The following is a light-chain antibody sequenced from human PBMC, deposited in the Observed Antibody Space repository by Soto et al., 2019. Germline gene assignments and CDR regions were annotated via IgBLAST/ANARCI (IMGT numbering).Light chain of an antibody. V-gene: IGKV3-20*01. CDR1: ESVSSSY. CDR3: QQYGSSPPWT. CDR2: GAS. J-gene: IGKJ1*01. Sequence: EIVLTQSPGTLSLSPGERATLSCRASESVSSSYLAWYQQNPGQAPRLLIFGASSRATGTPDRFSGSGSGTDFPLTISRLEPEDFAVYYCQQYGSSPPWTVGQGTKVDIK.